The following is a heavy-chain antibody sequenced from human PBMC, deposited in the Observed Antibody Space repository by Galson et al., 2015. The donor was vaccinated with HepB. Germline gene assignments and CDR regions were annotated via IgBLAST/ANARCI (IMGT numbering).Heavy chain of an antibody. CDR3: AKVSGGSGEGH. Sequence: SLRLSCAASGFTFSSYGMHWVRQAPGKGLEWVAVISYDGSNKYYADSVKGRFTISRDNSKNTLYLQMNSLRAEDTAVYYCAKVSGGSGEGHCGQGTLVTVSS. CDR2: ISYDGSNK. CDR1: GFTFSSYG. J-gene: IGHJ4*02. D-gene: IGHD3-3*01. V-gene: IGHV3-30*18.